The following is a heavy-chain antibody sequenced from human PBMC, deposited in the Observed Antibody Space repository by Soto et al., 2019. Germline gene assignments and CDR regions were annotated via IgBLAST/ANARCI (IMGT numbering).Heavy chain of an antibody. CDR2: IYYSGST. CDR3: ARGPGEGFDY. CDR1: GGSISSGDYY. J-gene: IGHJ4*02. V-gene: IGHV4-30-4*01. Sequence: SETLSLTCTVSGGSISSGDYYWSWIRQPPGKGLEWIGYIYYSGSTYYNPSLKSRVAISVDTSKNQFSLKLSSVTAADTAVYYCARGPGEGFDYWGQGTLVTVSS. D-gene: IGHD3-10*01.